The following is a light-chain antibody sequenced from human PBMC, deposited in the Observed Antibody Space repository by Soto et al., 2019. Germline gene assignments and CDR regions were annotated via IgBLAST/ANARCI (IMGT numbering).Light chain of an antibody. CDR2: GNT. J-gene: IGLJ2*01. V-gene: IGLV1-40*01. Sequence: QSVLTQPPSVSGAPGQRVTISCTWSSSNIGAGYDVHWYQQLPGTAPKLLIYGNTNRPSGVPDRFSGSKSGTSASLAITGLQAEDEADYYCQSYDSSLIGVVFGGGTKLTVL. CDR1: SSNIGAGYD. CDR3: QSYDSSLIGVV.